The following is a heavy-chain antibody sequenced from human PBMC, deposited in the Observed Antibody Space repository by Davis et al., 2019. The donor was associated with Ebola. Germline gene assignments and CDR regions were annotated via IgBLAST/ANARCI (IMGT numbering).Heavy chain of an antibody. Sequence: GESLKISCATSGFTFSSHNMSWVRQAPGKGLEWVSYISSGGSYTSYADSVKGRFTITRDNAKHSLYLEMSSLRAEDTAVYYCTRDLSNVTSCKTGCAFDIWGQGTMVTVSS. CDR1: GFTFSSHN. D-gene: IGHD2-2*01. V-gene: IGHV3-21*01. CDR2: ISSGGSYT. J-gene: IGHJ3*02. CDR3: TRDLSNVTSCKTGCAFDI.